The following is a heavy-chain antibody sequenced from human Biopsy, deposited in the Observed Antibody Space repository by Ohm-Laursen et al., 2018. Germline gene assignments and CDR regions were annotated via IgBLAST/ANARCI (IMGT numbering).Heavy chain of an antibody. J-gene: IGHJ6*02. V-gene: IGHV3-21*01. CDR3: ARVLLPAAAVHYGMDV. CDR2: ISSSSNFI. Sequence: SLRLSCAASGLTFSRYSMHWVRQAPGKGLEWVSSISSSSNFIYYGDSVKGRFTISRDNAKNSLYLQMNSLRAEYTSVYYCARVLLPAAAVHYGMDVWGQGTTVTVSS. D-gene: IGHD2-2*01. CDR1: GLTFSRYS.